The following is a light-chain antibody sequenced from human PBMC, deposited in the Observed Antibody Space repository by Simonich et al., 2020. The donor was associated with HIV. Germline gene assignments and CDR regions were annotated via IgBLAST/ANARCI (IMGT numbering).Light chain of an antibody. J-gene: IGKJ2*01. CDR3: QQYGSSPPYT. CDR2: GAS. V-gene: IGKV3-20*01. CDR1: QSVSSRD. Sequence: EIVLTQSPGTLSLSPGERATLPSRASQSVSSRDLAWYQQKPGQAPRLLIYGASSRATGIPDRFSGSGAGTDFTLTISRLEPEDFAVYYCQQYGSSPPYTFGQGTKLEIK.